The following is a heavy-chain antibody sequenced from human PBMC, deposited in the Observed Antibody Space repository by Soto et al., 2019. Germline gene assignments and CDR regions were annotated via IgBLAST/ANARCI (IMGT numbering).Heavy chain of an antibody. CDR2: ISYDGSNK. CDR1: GFTFSSYG. D-gene: IGHD3-10*01. Sequence: QVQLVESGGGVVQPGRSLRLSCAASGFTFSSYGMQWVRQAPGKGLEWVAVISYDGSNKYYADSVKGRFTISRDNSKNTLYLQMNSLRAEDTAVYYCSRWFGAFYYWGQGTLVTVSS. CDR3: SRWFGAFYY. J-gene: IGHJ4*02. V-gene: IGHV3-30*03.